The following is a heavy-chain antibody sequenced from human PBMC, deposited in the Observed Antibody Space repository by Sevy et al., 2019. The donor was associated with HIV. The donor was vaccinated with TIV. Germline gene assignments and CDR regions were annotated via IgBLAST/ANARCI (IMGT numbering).Heavy chain of an antibody. J-gene: IGHJ6*03. CDR2: IYYSGST. Sequence: ETLSLTCTVSGGSISSYYWSWIRQPPGKGLEWIGYIYYSGSTNYNPSLTSRVTISVDTSKNQFSLKLSSVTAADTAVYYCARGHSSSSLYYYYYMDVWGKGTTVTVSS. D-gene: IGHD6-6*01. V-gene: IGHV4-59*01. CDR1: GGSISSYY. CDR3: ARGHSSSSLYYYYYMDV.